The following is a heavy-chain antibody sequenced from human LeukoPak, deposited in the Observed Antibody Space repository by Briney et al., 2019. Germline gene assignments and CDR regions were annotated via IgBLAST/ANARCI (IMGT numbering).Heavy chain of an antibody. J-gene: IGHJ3*01. CDR2: ISPKSGGT. CDR1: GYNFNDYY. D-gene: IGHD1-1*01. CDR3: ARDPGDHINSFYLEPFDL. Sequence: PVKVSCKASGYNFNDYYIHWVRQAPGQGLEWMGWISPKSGGTNYAPKFQSGFTMTTYTSIGTAYMELSSLRSDDTAVYYCARDPGDHINSFYLEPFDLSGQGTMVIVSS. V-gene: IGHV1-2*02.